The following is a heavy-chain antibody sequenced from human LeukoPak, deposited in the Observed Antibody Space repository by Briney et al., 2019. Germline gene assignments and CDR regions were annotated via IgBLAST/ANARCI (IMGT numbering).Heavy chain of an antibody. CDR3: ARAEGYYYDSSGYPGY. D-gene: IGHD3-22*01. CDR2: INPNSGGT. V-gene: IGHV1-2*02. Sequence: ASVKVACKASGYTFTGYYMHWVRQAPGQGLEWMGWINPNSGGTNYAQKFQGRVTMTRDTSISTAYMELSRLRSDDTAVYYCARAEGYYYDSSGYPGYWGQGTLVTVSS. J-gene: IGHJ4*02. CDR1: GYTFTGYY.